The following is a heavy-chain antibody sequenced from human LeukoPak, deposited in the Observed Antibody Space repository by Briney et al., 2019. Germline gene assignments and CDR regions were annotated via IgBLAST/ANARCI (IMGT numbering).Heavy chain of an antibody. CDR1: GFTFSSYW. D-gene: IGHD5-12*01. V-gene: IGHV3-7*01. Sequence: GGSLRLSCAASGFTFSSYWMSWVRQAPGKGLEWVANIKQDGSEKYYVDSVKGRFTVSRDNTKNTLYLQMNSLRAEDTAVYYCASDAPTVGTLDYWGQGTLVTVSS. CDR2: IKQDGSEK. J-gene: IGHJ4*02. CDR3: ASDAPTVGTLDY.